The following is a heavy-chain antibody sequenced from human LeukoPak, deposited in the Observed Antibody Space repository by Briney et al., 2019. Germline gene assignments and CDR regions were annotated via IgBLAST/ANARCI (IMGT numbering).Heavy chain of an antibody. V-gene: IGHV3-7*01. CDR1: GFTFSSYW. Sequence: PGGSLRLSCAASGFTFSSYWMSWVRQAPGKWRGWVANIKQDGSEKYYVDSVKGRFTISRDNAKNSLYLQMNSLRAEDTAVYYCARDGFYCSGGSCSFRYFDYWGQGTLVTVSS. D-gene: IGHD2-15*01. J-gene: IGHJ4*02. CDR2: IKQDGSEK. CDR3: ARDGFYCSGGSCSFRYFDY.